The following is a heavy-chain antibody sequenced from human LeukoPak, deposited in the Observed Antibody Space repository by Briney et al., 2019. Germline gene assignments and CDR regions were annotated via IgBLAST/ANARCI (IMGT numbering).Heavy chain of an antibody. D-gene: IGHD3-10*01. CDR3: AKDPMVRGPNLFDY. J-gene: IGHJ4*02. Sequence: GGSLRLSCAASGFTFDDYAMHWVRQAPGKGLEWVSGISWNSGSIGYADSVKGRFTISRDNAKNSLYLQMNSLRAEDTALYYCAKDPMVRGPNLFDYWGQGTLVTVSS. CDR1: GFTFDDYA. CDR2: ISWNSGSI. V-gene: IGHV3-9*01.